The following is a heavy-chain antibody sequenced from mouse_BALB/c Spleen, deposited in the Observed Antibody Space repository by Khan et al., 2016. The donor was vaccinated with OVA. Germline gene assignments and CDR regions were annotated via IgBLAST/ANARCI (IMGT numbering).Heavy chain of an antibody. J-gene: IGHJ2*01. D-gene: IGHD1-1*01. CDR3: ARSRVDN. V-gene: IGHV1-7*01. CDR2: INPTSGFT. CDR1: GYTFTTYW. Sequence: QVRLQQSGAELAKPGASVKMSCKASGYTFTTYWMHWVKQRPGQGLEWIGYINPTSGFTDYNQKFKDKATLTADKSSSTAYMQLSSLTSDDSAVYYCARSRVDNWGQGTTLTVSS.